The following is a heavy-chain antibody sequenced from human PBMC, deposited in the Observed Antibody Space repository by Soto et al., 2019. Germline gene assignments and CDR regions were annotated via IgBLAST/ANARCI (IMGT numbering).Heavy chain of an antibody. J-gene: IGHJ6*03. CDR2: ISGSGGST. CDR3: AKGRYQLLESYYYYMDV. D-gene: IGHD2-2*01. CDR1: GFTFSSYA. Sequence: GGSLRLSCAASGFTFSSYAMSWVRQAPGKGLEWVSAISGSGGSTYYADSVKGRFTISRDNSKNTLYLQMNSLRAEDTAVYYCAKGRYQLLESYYYYMDVWGKGTTVTVSS. V-gene: IGHV3-23*01.